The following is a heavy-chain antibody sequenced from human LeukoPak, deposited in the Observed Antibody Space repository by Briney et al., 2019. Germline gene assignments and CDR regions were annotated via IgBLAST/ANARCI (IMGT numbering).Heavy chain of an antibody. CDR1: GFTFSSYA. D-gene: IGHD6-19*01. CDR2: ISGSGGST. Sequence: PGGSLRLSCAASGFTFSSYAMSWGRQVPGKGLEWVSAISGSGGSTYYADSVKGRFTISRDNSKNTLYLQMNSLRAEDTAVYYCAKSCSSGWYYFDYWGQGTLVTVSS. CDR3: AKSCSSGWYYFDY. V-gene: IGHV3-23*01. J-gene: IGHJ4*02.